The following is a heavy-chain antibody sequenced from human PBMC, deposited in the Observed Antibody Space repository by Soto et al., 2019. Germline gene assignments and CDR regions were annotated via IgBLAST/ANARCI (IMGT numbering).Heavy chain of an antibody. CDR3: ARDLDNYDSSGYYVLDY. V-gene: IGHV3-21*01. CDR2: ISSSSSYI. CDR1: GFTFSSYS. Sequence: PGGSLRLSCAASGFTFSSYSMNWVRQAPGKGLEWVSSISSSSSYIYYADSVKGRFTISRDSAKNSLYLQMNSLRAEDTAVYYCARDLDNYDSSGYYVLDYWGQGTLVTVSS. D-gene: IGHD3-22*01. J-gene: IGHJ4*02.